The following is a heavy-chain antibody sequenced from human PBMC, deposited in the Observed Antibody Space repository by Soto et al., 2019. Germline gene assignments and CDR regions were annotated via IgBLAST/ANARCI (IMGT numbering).Heavy chain of an antibody. Sequence: ETLSLTCTVSGGSISSYYWCWTRQPAGKGLEWIGRFYPSGKTNYNPSLQSRLTMSADTSRNQFSLNLTSVTAADTAVYYCARCGLDYGMDVWGQGTTVTVSS. V-gene: IGHV4-4*07. CDR1: GGSISSYY. CDR3: ARCGLDYGMDV. J-gene: IGHJ6*02. D-gene: IGHD3-16*01. CDR2: FYPSGKT.